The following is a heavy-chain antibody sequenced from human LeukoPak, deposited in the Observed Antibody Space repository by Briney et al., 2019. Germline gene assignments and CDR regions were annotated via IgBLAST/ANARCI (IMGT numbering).Heavy chain of an antibody. D-gene: IGHD5-24*01. J-gene: IGHJ4*02. V-gene: IGHV1-46*01. CDR2: INPSGCST. CDR1: GYTFTSYY. Sequence: GAAVKVSCRTSGYTFTSYYMHWVRQAPGQGLEWMGVINPSGCSTTYAQRFQGSVTMTSDAYTSTVYMELSSLRSEDTAMYYCAREFSIRNGYNEAAQKSFDYWGQGTLVTVSS. CDR3: AREFSIRNGYNEAAQKSFDY.